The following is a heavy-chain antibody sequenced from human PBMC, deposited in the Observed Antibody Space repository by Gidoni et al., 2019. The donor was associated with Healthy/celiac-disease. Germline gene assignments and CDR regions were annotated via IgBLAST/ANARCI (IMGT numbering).Heavy chain of an antibody. D-gene: IGHD2-15*01. V-gene: IGHV4-39*07. Sequence: QLQLQASGPGLVQPSETLSRTCSVSGGSISSSSYYWGWSRQPPGKGLEWIGSIYYSGSTYSNPSLKSRVTISVDTAQNHFSLKLSSVTAADTALYYCARGLIVVVVAATDDAFDIWGQGTMVTVSS. CDR1: GGSISSSSYY. CDR2: IYYSGST. CDR3: ARGLIVVVVAATDDAFDI. J-gene: IGHJ3*02.